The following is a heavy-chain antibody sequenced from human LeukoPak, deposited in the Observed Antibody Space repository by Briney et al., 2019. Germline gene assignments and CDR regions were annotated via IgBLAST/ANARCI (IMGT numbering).Heavy chain of an antibody. V-gene: IGHV4-39*01. CDR3: ATLYCSGGSCSFDY. J-gene: IGHJ4*02. CDR1: GGSISSSSYY. D-gene: IGHD2-15*01. CDR2: IYYSGST. Sequence: SETLSLTCTVSGGSISSSSYYWGWIRQPPGKGLEWIGSIYYSGSTYYNPSLKSRVTISVDTSKNQFSLKLSSVTAADTAVYYCATLYCSGGSCSFDYWGQGTLVTVSS.